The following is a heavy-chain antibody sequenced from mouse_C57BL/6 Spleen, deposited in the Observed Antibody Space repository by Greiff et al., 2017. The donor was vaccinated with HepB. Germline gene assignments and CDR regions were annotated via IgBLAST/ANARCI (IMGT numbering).Heavy chain of an antibody. V-gene: IGHV5-6*01. D-gene: IGHD2-4*01. CDR1: GFTFSSYG. CDR3: ARHERDYDVGYAMDY. Sequence: EVQLVESGGDLVKPGGSLKLSCAASGFTFSSYGMSWVRQTPDKRLEWVATISSGGSYTYYPDSVKGRFTISRDNAKNTLYLQMSSLKSEDTAMYYCARHERDYDVGYAMDYWGQGTSVTVSS. CDR2: ISSGGSYT. J-gene: IGHJ4*01.